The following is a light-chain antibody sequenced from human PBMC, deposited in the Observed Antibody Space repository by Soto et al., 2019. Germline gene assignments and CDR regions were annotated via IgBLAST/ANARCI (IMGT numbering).Light chain of an antibody. Sequence: QSVLTQPASVSGSPGQSITISCTGTSSDVGSYHYVSWYQHHPGKAPILMIYASSNRPPGVSHRFSGSRSGNTASLTISGLQAEDEADYYCSSYTSGSTLYVFGTGTKV. V-gene: IGLV2-14*01. CDR3: SSYTSGSTLYV. CDR2: ASS. CDR1: SSDVGSYHY. J-gene: IGLJ1*01.